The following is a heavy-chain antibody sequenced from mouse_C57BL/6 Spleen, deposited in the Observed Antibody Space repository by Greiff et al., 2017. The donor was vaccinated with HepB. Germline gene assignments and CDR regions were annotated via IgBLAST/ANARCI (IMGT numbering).Heavy chain of an antibody. Sequence: VKLMESGPELVKPGASVKISCKASGYAFSSSWMNWVKQRPGKGLEWIGRIYPGDGDTNYNGKFKGKATLTADKSSSTAYMQLSSLTSEDSAVYFCARDGPYGDYFYWYFDVWGTGTTVTVSS. CDR3: ARDGPYGDYFYWYFDV. CDR2: IYPGDGDT. CDR1: GYAFSSSW. D-gene: IGHD2-13*01. J-gene: IGHJ1*03. V-gene: IGHV1-82*01.